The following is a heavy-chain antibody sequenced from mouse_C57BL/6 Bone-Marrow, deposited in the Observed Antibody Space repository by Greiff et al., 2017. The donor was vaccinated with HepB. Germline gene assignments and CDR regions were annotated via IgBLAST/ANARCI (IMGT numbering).Heavy chain of an antibody. CDR3: ARPFLTSAWFAY. CDR1: EYEFPSHD. CDR2: INSDGGST. J-gene: IGHJ3*01. Sequence: EVKVVESGGGLVQPGESLKLSCESNEYEFPSHDMSWVRKTPEKRLELVAAINSDGGSTYYPDTMERRFIISRDNTKKTLYLQMRSLRSEDTAFYYCARPFLTSAWFAYWGQGTLVTVSA. D-gene: IGHD1-1*01. V-gene: IGHV5-2*01.